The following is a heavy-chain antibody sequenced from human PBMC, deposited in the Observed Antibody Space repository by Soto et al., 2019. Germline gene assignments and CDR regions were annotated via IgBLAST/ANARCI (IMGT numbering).Heavy chain of an antibody. D-gene: IGHD3-9*01. CDR2: TYDRGST. CDR1: GDSIIRAGYS. J-gene: IGHJ4*01. V-gene: IGHV4-30-2*06. CDR3: ARETMRLGGSFAN. Sequence: QLQLQESGSGLVKPSETLSLTCAVSGDSIIRAGYSWSWIRQSPGKRLEWIGYTYDRGSTYYNPSVRGRVSISVDRSKNQMSLKLDSVTAADTAVYYCARETMRLGGSFANWGPGTLVTVSS.